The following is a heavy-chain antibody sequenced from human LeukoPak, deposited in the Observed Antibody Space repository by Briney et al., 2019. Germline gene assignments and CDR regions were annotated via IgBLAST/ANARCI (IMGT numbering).Heavy chain of an antibody. D-gene: IGHD6-13*01. CDR2: IIPILGIA. CDR3: ARSGSSSWSDY. J-gene: IGHJ4*02. Sequence: ASGKVSCKASGGTFSSYAISWVRQAPGQGLEWMGRIIPILGIANYAQKFQGRVTITADKSTSTAYMELSSLRSEDTAVYYCARSGSSSWSDYWGQGTLVTVSS. V-gene: IGHV1-69*04. CDR1: GGTFSSYA.